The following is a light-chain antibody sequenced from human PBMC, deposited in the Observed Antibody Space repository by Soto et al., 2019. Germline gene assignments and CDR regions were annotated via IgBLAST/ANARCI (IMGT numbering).Light chain of an antibody. CDR3: QQYGDSPWT. Sequence: EIVLTQSPGTLSLSPGERATLSCSASQSVGSTYLAWYQQKPGQAPRLLIYDASSRATGIPDRFSGSGSGTDFTLTISRLEPEDFAVYYCQQYGDSPWTFGQGTKVDI. CDR1: QSVGSTY. J-gene: IGKJ1*01. V-gene: IGKV3-20*01. CDR2: DAS.